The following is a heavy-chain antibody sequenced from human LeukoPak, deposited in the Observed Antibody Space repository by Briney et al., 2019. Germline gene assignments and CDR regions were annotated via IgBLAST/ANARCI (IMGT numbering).Heavy chain of an antibody. CDR1: GFPYSLYP. J-gene: IGHJ4*02. D-gene: IGHD6-13*01. V-gene: IGHV3-23*01. CDR3: AKDYEASTSWREFFDF. CDR2: MSGEGVST. Sequence: GGPVTLLCRVSGFPYSLYPMLGPPRAPGEGREGVTDMSGEGVSTYCALCVKALFPIPRHIPKRTVSLQMSSLRAEDTAIYCCAKDYEASTSWREFFDFWGQGTLVTVS.